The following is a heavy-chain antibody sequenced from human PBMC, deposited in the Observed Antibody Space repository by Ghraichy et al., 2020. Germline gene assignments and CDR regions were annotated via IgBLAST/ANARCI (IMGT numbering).Heavy chain of an antibody. CDR1: GFTFSSYA. CDR3: AKDNRGSYHFDY. J-gene: IGHJ4*02. V-gene: IGHV3-23*01. Sequence: GESLNISCAASGFTFSSYAMSWVRQAPGKGLEWVSAISGSGGSTYYADSVKGRFTISRDNSKNTLYLQMNSLRAEDTAVYYCAKDNRGSYHFDYWGQGTLVTVSS. CDR2: ISGSGGST. D-gene: IGHD1-26*01.